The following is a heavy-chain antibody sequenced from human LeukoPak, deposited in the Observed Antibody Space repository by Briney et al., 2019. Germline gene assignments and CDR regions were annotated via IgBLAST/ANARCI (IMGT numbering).Heavy chain of an antibody. J-gene: IGHJ4*02. CDR1: GGSISSSSYY. CDR3: ARPSSKPTTYYDILTGYYSLSGYFDY. CDR2: IYYSGST. D-gene: IGHD3-9*01. Sequence: SETLSLTCTVSGGSISSSSYYWGWIRQPPGKGLEWIGSIYYSGSTYYNPSLKSRVTISVDTSKNQFSLKLSSVTAADTAVYYCARPSSKPTTYYDILTGYYSLSGYFDYWGQGTLVTVSS. V-gene: IGHV4-39*01.